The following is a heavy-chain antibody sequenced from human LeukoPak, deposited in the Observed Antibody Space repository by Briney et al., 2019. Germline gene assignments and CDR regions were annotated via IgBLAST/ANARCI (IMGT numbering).Heavy chain of an antibody. CDR3: ARDSYYDSSGYFNDTFDM. J-gene: IGHJ3*02. CDR2: ISDSGDT. Sequence: SETLSLTCTVSGGSISSYYWSWIRQPPGKGLEWIGHISDSGDTNYNPSLKSRITISVDPSKNQFSLKLSSVTAADTAVYHCARDSYYDSSGYFNDTFDMWGQGTVVTVSS. V-gene: IGHV4-59*01. D-gene: IGHD3-22*01. CDR1: GGSISSYY.